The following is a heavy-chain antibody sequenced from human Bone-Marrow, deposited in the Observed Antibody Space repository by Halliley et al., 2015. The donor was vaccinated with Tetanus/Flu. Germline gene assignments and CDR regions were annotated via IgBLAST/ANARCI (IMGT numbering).Heavy chain of an antibody. J-gene: IGHJ4*02. D-gene: IGHD3-10*01. CDR3: ARGGDSGGLY. V-gene: IGHV4-30-2*05. CDR2: IFQSAST. Sequence: GKGLEWIGDIFQSASTFYNPSLKSRITISGDPSKNQFSLKLTSLTAADTAVYYCARGGDSGGLYWGQGILVTVSS.